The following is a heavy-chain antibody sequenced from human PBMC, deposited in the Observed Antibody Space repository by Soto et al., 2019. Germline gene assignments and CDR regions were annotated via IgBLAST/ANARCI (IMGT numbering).Heavy chain of an antibody. Sequence: QVQLVQSGAEVKKPGASVKVSCKASGYTFTSYAMHWVRQAPGQRLEWMGWINAGNGNTKYSQKFQGRVTITRDTSASTVYMELSSLRSEDTAVYYCARTYYDFWSGQPGWFDPWGQGTLVTVSS. D-gene: IGHD3-3*01. CDR1: GYTFTSYA. V-gene: IGHV1-3*01. CDR3: ARTYYDFWSGQPGWFDP. J-gene: IGHJ5*02. CDR2: INAGNGNT.